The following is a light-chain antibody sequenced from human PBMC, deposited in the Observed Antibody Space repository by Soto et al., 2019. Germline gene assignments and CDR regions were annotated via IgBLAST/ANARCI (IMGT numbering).Light chain of an antibody. CDR3: QQSYTAAYT. CDR1: QEIRTC. Sequence: DIQMTQSPPSLYPSVGDKVTITCRTSQEIRTCLNWYRQKPGKAPELLMYYASTLQSGVSSRLNGSGSGTDFTLTLTSLQPEDSATYDCQQSYTAAYTFGQGTKL. J-gene: IGKJ2*01. V-gene: IGKV1-39*01. CDR2: YAS.